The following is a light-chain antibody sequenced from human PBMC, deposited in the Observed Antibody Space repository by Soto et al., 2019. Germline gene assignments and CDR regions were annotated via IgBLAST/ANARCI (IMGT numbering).Light chain of an antibody. CDR2: DAS. CDR3: QQRINWPLT. CDR1: QSVSIY. V-gene: IGKV3-11*01. J-gene: IGKJ4*01. Sequence: VLTQSPATLSLSSGQTATLSCRASQSVSIYLAWYQHKPGQAPRLLIYDASNRATGIPARFSGSGSGTDFTLTIDSLEPEDSAVYYCQQRINWPLTFGGGTKVEIK.